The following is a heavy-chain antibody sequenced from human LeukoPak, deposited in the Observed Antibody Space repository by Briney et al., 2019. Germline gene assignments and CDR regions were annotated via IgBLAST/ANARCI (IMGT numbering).Heavy chain of an antibody. CDR3: ASDYYDSSGSPFDY. J-gene: IGHJ4*02. V-gene: IGHV1-69*05. D-gene: IGHD3-22*01. CDR2: IIPIFGTA. Sequence: SVKVSCKASGGTFSSYAISWVRQAPGQGLEWMGRIIPIFGTANYAQKFQGRVTITTDEFTSTAYMELSSLRSEDTAVYYCASDYYDSSGSPFDYWGQGTLVTVSS. CDR1: GGTFSSYA.